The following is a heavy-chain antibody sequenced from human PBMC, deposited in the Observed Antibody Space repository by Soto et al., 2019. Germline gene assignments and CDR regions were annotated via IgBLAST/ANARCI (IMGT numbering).Heavy chain of an antibody. CDR3: AKIGSSGWYYFDY. J-gene: IGHJ4*02. Sequence: GGSLRLSCAASGFTFSSYAMSWVRQAPGKGLEWVSAISGSGGSTYYADSVKGRFTIPRDNSKNTLYLQMNSLRAEDTAVYYCAKIGSSGWYYFDYWGQGTLVTVSS. V-gene: IGHV3-23*01. CDR1: GFTFSSYA. D-gene: IGHD6-19*01. CDR2: ISGSGGST.